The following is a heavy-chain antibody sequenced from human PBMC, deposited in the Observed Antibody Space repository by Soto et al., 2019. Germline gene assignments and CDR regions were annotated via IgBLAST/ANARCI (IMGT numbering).Heavy chain of an antibody. CDR1: GGTFSSYA. J-gene: IGHJ3*02. V-gene: IGHV1-69*01. CDR2: IIPIFGTA. CDR3: ARDPGDYYDSTLDI. D-gene: IGHD3-22*01. Sequence: QVQLVQSGAEVKKPGSSVKVSCKASGGTFSSYAISWVRQAPGQGLEWMGGIIPIFGTANYAQKIQGRVTITADESTSTAYMELSSLRSEDTAVYYWARDPGDYYDSTLDIWGQGTMVTVSS.